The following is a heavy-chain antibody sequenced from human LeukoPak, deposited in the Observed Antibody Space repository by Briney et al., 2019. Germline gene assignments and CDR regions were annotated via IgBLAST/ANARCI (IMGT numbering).Heavy chain of an antibody. CDR2: IYNSGST. CDR1: GGSISSGGYY. CDR3: ARGYCTNGVCSSDYFDY. D-gene: IGHD2-8*01. V-gene: IGHV4-31*03. J-gene: IGHJ4*02. Sequence: ASQTLSLTCTVSGGSISSGGYYWNWIRQHPGKGLEWIGYIYNSGSTYYHPSLKSRSTISVDTSKNQFSLKLSSVTAADTAVYYCARGYCTNGVCSSDYFDYWGQGTLVTVSS.